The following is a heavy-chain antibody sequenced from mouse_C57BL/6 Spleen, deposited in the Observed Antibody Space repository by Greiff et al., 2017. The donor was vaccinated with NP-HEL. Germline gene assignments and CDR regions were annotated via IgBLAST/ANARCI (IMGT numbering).Heavy chain of an antibody. J-gene: IGHJ2*01. V-gene: IGHV1-55*01. Sequence: VQLQQSGAELVKPGASVKMSCKASGYTFTSYWITWVKQRPGQGLEWIGDIYPGSGSTNYNEKFKSKATLTVDTSSSTAYMQLSSLTSEDSAVYYCARSFYYYGSSSYFDYWGQGTTLTVSS. CDR3: ARSFYYYGSSSYFDY. CDR1: GYTFTSYW. CDR2: IYPGSGST. D-gene: IGHD1-1*01.